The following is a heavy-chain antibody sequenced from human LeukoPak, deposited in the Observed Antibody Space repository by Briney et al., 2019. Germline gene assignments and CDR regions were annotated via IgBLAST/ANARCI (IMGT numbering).Heavy chain of an antibody. J-gene: IGHJ3*02. CDR2: INHSGST. CDR1: GGSFSGYY. Sequence: SETLSLTCAVYGGSFSGYYWSWIRQPPGKGLEWIGEINHSGSTNYNPSLKSRVTISVDTSKNQFSLKLSSVTAADTAVYYCATYYYGSGSYFAAFDIWAKGQWSPSLQ. D-gene: IGHD3-10*01. V-gene: IGHV4-34*01. CDR3: ATYYYGSGSYFAAFDI.